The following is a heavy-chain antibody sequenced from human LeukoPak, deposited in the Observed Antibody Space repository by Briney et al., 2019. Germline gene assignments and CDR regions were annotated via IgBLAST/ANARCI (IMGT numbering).Heavy chain of an antibody. V-gene: IGHV3-7*01. CDR3: ASRAIYFDY. CDR1: GFTFSAYW. D-gene: IGHD3-3*01. Sequence: GGSLTLSCAASGFTFSAYWMSWVRQAPGKGLEWVASMKHDGSEKYYVDSVKGRFTISRDNAKNSLYLQMNSLRAEDTAVYYCASRAIYFDYWGQGTLVTVSS. CDR2: MKHDGSEK. J-gene: IGHJ4*02.